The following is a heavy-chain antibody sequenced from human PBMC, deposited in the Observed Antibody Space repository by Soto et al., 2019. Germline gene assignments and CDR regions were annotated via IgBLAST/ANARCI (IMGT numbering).Heavy chain of an antibody. V-gene: IGHV3-23*01. Sequence: HPGGSLRLSCVASGVTFTTNAMDLVRQAPGKGLEWVSFISGDDGSGNYADSVKGRFTISRDNYKNTLYMQMNSLRAEDTAIYYCVKEASGWKSRGSFDLWGRGTMVTVSS. J-gene: IGHJ3*01. CDR2: ISGDDGSG. CDR3: VKEASGWKSRGSFDL. D-gene: IGHD6-19*01. CDR1: GVTFTTNA.